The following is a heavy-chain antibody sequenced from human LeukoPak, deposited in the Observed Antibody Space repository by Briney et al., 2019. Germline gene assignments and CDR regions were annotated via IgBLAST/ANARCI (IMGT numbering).Heavy chain of an antibody. CDR1: GGSISTSNYY. CDR3: AKSNGYRLVDI. D-gene: IGHD3-16*02. J-gene: IGHJ3*02. V-gene: IGHV4-39*07. Sequence: NASETLSLTCTVSGGSISTSNYYWGWIRQPPGKGLEWIGNNSPSLKSRVTISLDTSRNQFSLKLTSVTAADTAVYYCAKSNGYRLVDIWGQGTMVTVSS.